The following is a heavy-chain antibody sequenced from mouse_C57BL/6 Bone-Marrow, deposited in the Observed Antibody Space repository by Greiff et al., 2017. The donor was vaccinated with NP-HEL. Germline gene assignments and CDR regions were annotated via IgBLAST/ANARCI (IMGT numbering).Heavy chain of an antibody. CDR2: ISSGGSYT. CDR1: GFTFSSYG. Sequence: DVMLVESGGDLVKPGGSLKLSCAASGFTFSSYGMSWVRQTPDKRLEWVATISSGGSYTYYPDSVKGRFTISRDNAKNTLYLQMSSLKSEDTAMYYCARHETGTKAMDYWGQGTSVTVSS. D-gene: IGHD4-1*01. J-gene: IGHJ4*01. V-gene: IGHV5-6*02. CDR3: ARHETGTKAMDY.